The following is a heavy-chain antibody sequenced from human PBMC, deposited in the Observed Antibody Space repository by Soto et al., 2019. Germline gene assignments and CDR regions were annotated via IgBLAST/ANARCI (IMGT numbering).Heavy chain of an antibody. Sequence: EVQLVESGGGLVQPGGSLRLSCAASGFTVSSNYMSWVRQAPGKGLEWVSVIYSGGSTYYADSVKGRFTISRDNSKNTLYLHTNSLSAACTAVYYCGRERSTPGAMDVWGQGTTVTVSS. CDR1: GFTVSSNY. D-gene: IGHD2-15*01. CDR2: IYSGGST. CDR3: GRERSTPGAMDV. J-gene: IGHJ6*02. V-gene: IGHV3-66*01.